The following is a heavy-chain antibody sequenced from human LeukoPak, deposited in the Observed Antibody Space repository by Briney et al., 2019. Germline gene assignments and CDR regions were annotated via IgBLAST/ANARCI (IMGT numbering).Heavy chain of an antibody. J-gene: IGHJ4*02. CDR1: GGTFSSYA. CDR3: ARGKAPASPRNTCFDY. D-gene: IGHD6-13*01. CDR2: IIPIFGTA. Sequence: SVKVSCKASGGTFSSYAISWVRQAPGQGLEWMGGIIPIFGTANYAQKFQGRVTITADESTSTAYMELSSLRSENTAVYYCARGKAPASPRNTCFDYWGQGTLVTVSS. V-gene: IGHV1-69*13.